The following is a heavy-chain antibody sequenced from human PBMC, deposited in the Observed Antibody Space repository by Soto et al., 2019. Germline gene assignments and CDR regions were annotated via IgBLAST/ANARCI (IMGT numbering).Heavy chain of an antibody. CDR2: IYYSGST. V-gene: IGHV4-31*03. J-gene: IGHJ4*02. Sequence: SETLSLTCTVSGGSISSGGYYWSWIRQHPGKGLEWIGYIYYSGSTYYNPSLKSRVTISVDTSKNQFSLKLSSVTAADTAVYYCARRDDGDYGYFDYWGQGTLVTVSS. CDR1: GGSISSGGYY. D-gene: IGHD4-17*01. CDR3: ARRDDGDYGYFDY.